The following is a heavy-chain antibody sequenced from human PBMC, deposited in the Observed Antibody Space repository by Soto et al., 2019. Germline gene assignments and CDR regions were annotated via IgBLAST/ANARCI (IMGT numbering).Heavy chain of an antibody. D-gene: IGHD3-9*01. J-gene: IGHJ4*02. V-gene: IGHV3-23*01. Sequence: PGGSLRLSCAASGFTFSRYAMTWVRQAPGKGLEWVSSISGSGGSTYYTNSVKGRFTISRDNSKNMMYLQMNSLRAEDAAIYYCAKDALYYDVLPGRNSWGQGTLVTVS. CDR1: GFTFSRYA. CDR3: AKDALYYDVLPGRNS. CDR2: ISGSGGST.